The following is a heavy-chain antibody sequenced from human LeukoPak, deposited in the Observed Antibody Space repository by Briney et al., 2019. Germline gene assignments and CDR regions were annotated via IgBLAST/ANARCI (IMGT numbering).Heavy chain of an antibody. V-gene: IGHV3-21*01. CDR1: GFTFSSYS. CDR2: ISSSSSYI. D-gene: IGHD1-26*01. Sequence: GGSLRLSCAASGFTFSSYSMNWVRQAPGKGLEWVSSISSSSSYIYYADSVKGRFTISRDNAKNSLYLQMNSLRAEDTAVYYCARDPGRGANWFDPWGQGTLVTVSS. CDR3: ARDPGRGANWFDP. J-gene: IGHJ5*02.